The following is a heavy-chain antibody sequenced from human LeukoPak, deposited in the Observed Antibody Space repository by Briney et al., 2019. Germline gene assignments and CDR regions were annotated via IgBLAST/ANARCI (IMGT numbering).Heavy chain of an antibody. CDR1: GFTFSSYS. CDR3: ARLRAYRTAFDI. CDR2: ISSSSSYI. Sequence: GGSLRLSCAASGFTFSSYSMNWVRQAPGKGLEGVSSISSSSSYIYYADSVKGRFTISRDNAKNSLYLQMNSLRAEDTAVYYCARLRAYRTAFDIWGQGTMVTVSS. D-gene: IGHD2-2*02. V-gene: IGHV3-21*01. J-gene: IGHJ3*02.